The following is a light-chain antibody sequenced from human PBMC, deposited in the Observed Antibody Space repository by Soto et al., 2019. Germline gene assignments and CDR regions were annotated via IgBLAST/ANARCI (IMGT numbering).Light chain of an antibody. CDR3: QVYS. CDR1: QSLSSRH. CDR2: GAF. Sequence: VLTQSPGTLSLSPGERATLSCRASQSLSSRHLAWYQQKPGQAPRLLIYGAFSRAAGIPDRFSGSGSGTDFTLTISRLEPEDFAVYYCQVYSFGQGTRLELK. V-gene: IGKV3-20*01. J-gene: IGKJ2*03.